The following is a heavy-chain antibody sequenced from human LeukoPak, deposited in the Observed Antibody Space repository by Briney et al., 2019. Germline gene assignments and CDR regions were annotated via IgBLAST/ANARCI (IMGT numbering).Heavy chain of an antibody. CDR3: SRDRSRGYSFT. V-gene: IGHV3-7*03. CDR1: GLTFSRYW. CDR2: INEDGSEK. Sequence: GGSLRLSCAVSGLTFSRYWMSWGRRAPGKGLEWVANINEDGSEKHYVDSVKGRFTISRDNSRNTLYLQMSNLRADDTAMYYCSRDRSRGYSFTWGQGTLVTVS. J-gene: IGHJ5*02. D-gene: IGHD5-12*01.